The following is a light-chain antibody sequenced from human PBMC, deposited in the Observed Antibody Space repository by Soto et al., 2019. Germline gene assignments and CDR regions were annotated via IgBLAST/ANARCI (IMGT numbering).Light chain of an antibody. CDR1: ISDFVVYNY. CDR3: SSHTISSALQV. Sequence: QSALTQPASVSGSPGQSITISCTGTISDFVVYNYVSWYQQHPGKAPKLMIYGVSNRPSRVSNRFSGSKSGNTASLTISGLQADDEADYYCSSHTISSALQVFGTGTKLTVL. J-gene: IGLJ1*01. V-gene: IGLV2-14*01. CDR2: GVS.